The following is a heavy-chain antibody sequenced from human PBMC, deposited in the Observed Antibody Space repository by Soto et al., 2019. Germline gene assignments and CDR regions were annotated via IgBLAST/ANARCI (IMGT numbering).Heavy chain of an antibody. Sequence: EVQLLESGGGLVQPGGSLRLSCAASGFTFSTYAMTWVRQAPGKGLEWVSIISGDGGARYYADSVKGRFTISRDNSKNTLWQQMDSLRSEDTAVYHCAKKGEPTPRNTWFDPWGQGTLVTVSS. CDR2: ISGDGGAR. V-gene: IGHV3-23*01. CDR3: AKKGEPTPRNTWFDP. CDR1: GFTFSTYA. J-gene: IGHJ5*02.